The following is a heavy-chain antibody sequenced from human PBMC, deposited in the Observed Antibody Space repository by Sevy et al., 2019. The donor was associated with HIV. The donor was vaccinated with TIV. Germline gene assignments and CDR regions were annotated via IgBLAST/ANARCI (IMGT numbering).Heavy chain of an antibody. Sequence: GGSLRLPCAASGFTFSSFAMHWVRQAPGKGLEWVAVISYDGSSKYYPDSVKGRFTISRDNAKNTLYLQMNRLRPEDTAVYFCAILGVDCVSTNCYGMRSLSFDFWGQGTLVTVSS. D-gene: IGHD2-2*01. V-gene: IGHV3-30-3*01. CDR1: GFTFSSFA. CDR3: AILGVDCVSTNCYGMRSLSFDF. CDR2: ISYDGSSK. J-gene: IGHJ4*02.